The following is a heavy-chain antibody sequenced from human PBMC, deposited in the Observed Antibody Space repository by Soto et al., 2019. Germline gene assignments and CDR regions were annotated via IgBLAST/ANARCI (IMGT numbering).Heavy chain of an antibody. CDR3: SRLQVNGGAFDV. Sequence: PSETLSLTCSVSGGSIRSDGYHWSWVRQRPGEGLEWIGNIYHTGSAYYTPSLKSRVSFSVDTSKNQVSLKVNSVTAADTAVYYCSRLQVNGGAFDVWGQGTMVTVSS. D-gene: IGHD1-1*01. CDR2: IYHTGSA. V-gene: IGHV4-31*03. CDR1: GGSIRSDGYH. J-gene: IGHJ3*01.